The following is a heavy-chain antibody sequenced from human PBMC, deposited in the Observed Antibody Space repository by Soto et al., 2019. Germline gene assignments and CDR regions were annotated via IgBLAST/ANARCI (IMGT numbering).Heavy chain of an antibody. CDR3: ARDSCSSTSCYIAAFDI. J-gene: IGHJ3*02. CDR2: IWYDGSNK. V-gene: IGHV3-33*01. CDR1: GFTFSSYG. Sequence: LRLSCAASGFTFSSYGMHWVRQAPGKGLEWVAVIWYDGSNKYYADSVKGRFTISRDNSKNTLYLQMNSLRAEDTAVYYCARDSCSSTSCYIAAFDIWGQGTMVTVSS. D-gene: IGHD2-2*02.